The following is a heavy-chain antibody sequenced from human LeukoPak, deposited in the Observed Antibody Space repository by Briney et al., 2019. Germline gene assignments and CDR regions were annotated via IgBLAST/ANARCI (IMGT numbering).Heavy chain of an antibody. CDR3: AVSPVGSGSQRLFDI. CDR2: IIPIFGTA. CDR1: GGTFSSYA. J-gene: IGHJ3*02. D-gene: IGHD1-26*01. V-gene: IGHV1-69*05. Sequence: SVKVSCKASGGTFSSYAISWVRQAPGQGLEWMGGIIPIFGTANYAQKFQGRVTITTDESTSTAYMELSSLRSEDTAVYYCAVSPVGSGSQRLFDIWGQGTMVAVSS.